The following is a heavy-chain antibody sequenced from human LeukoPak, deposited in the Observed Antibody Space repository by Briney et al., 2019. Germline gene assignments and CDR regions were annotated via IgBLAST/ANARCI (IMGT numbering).Heavy chain of an antibody. CDR1: GYTFTSSG. CDR3: AKKSSGGYSDY. CDR2: ISTYNGYS. J-gene: IGHJ4*02. D-gene: IGHD6-19*01. V-gene: IGHV1-18*01. Sequence: VASVKVSCNTSGYTFTSSGITWVRQAPGQGLEWMGWISTYNGYSKYAQNLQGRVTMTADTSTTTAYMELSSLRSDDTAVYYCAKKSSGGYSDYWGQGTLVTVSS.